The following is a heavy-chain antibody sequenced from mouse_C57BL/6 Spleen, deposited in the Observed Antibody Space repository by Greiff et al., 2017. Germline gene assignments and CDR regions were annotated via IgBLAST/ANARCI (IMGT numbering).Heavy chain of an antibody. V-gene: IGHV7-3*01. Sequence: EVKLVESGGGLVQPGGSLSLSCAASGFTFTDYYMSWVRQPPGKALEWLGFIRNKANGYTTEYSASVKGRFTISRDNSQSILYLQMNALRAEDSATYYCARYNYGSSFDVWGTGTTVTVSS. CDR3: ARYNYGSSFDV. CDR1: GFTFTDYY. D-gene: IGHD1-1*01. J-gene: IGHJ1*03. CDR2: IRNKANGYTT.